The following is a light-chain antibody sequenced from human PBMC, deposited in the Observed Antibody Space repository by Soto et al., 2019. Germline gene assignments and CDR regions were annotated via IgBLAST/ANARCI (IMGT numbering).Light chain of an antibody. CDR3: QYQGS. CDR2: DVS. J-gene: IGKJ4*01. V-gene: IGKV3-20*01. Sequence: IVLTQSPDTLSLSPGQRATLSCRASQSVSRRYLAWYQQKPGQAPILLIYDVSERASDIPDRFSGSGSGTDFTLTINRLMPEDVAVYYCQYQGSFGGGTKVEIK. CDR1: QSVSRRY.